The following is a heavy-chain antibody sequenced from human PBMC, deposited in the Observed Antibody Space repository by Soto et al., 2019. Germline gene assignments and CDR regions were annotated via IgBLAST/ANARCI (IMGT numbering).Heavy chain of an antibody. CDR1: GFSLSSYG. J-gene: IGHJ6*02. D-gene: IGHD3-22*01. V-gene: IGHV3-30*18. CDR2: ISYDGSNK. CDR3: AKEVGLRGYSRTERYYGMDV. Sequence: GILRLSWAAAGFSLSSYGMHWVRQAPGKGLEWVAVISYDGSNKYYADSVKGRFTISRDNSKNTLYLQMNSLRAEDTAVYYCAKEVGLRGYSRTERYYGMDVWGQGTTVTVSS.